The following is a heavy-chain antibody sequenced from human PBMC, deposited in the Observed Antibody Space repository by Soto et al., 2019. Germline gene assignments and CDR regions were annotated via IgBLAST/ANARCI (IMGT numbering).Heavy chain of an antibody. V-gene: IGHV3-15*01. CDR1: GFTFSNAW. Sequence: EVQLVESGGGLVKPGGSLRLSCAASGFTFSNAWMSWVRQAPGKGLEWVGRIKSKTDGGTTDYAAPVKGRFTISRDDSKNTLYLQMNSLKTEDTAVYYCTTGEDIVVVPAAIRVYYYYYGMDVW. D-gene: IGHD2-2*01. CDR2: IKSKTDGGTT. J-gene: IGHJ6*01. CDR3: TTGEDIVVVPAAIRVYYYYYGMDV.